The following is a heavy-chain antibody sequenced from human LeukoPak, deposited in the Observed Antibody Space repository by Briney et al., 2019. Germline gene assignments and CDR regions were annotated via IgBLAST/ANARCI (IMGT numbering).Heavy chain of an antibody. J-gene: IGHJ4*02. CDR1: GYTFTSYD. CDR3: ARGDADY. CDR2: MNPNSGNT. Sequence: ASVKVSCKASGYTFTSYDINWVRQATGQGLEWMGWMNPNSGNTGYAQKLQGRVTMTTDTSTSTAYMELRSLRSDDTAVYYCARGDADYWGQGTLVTVSS. V-gene: IGHV1-8*01.